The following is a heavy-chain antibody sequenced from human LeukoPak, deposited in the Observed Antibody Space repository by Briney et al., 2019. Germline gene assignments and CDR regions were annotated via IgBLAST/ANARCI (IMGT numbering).Heavy chain of an antibody. Sequence: SETLSLTCTVSGGSITTYYWNWIRQPPGKGLEWIGTVYYSGSTYYNPSLESRVTLFVDTSKNQSSLKLSSVTAADTAVYYCAASYSTSWPEIDYWGQGTPVTVSS. CDR1: GGSITTYY. J-gene: IGHJ4*02. V-gene: IGHV4-59*04. CDR2: VYYSGST. D-gene: IGHD6-13*01. CDR3: AASYSTSWPEIDY.